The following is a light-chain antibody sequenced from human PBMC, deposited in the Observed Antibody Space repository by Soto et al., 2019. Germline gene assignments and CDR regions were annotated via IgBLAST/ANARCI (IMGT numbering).Light chain of an antibody. CDR3: QHYNRYSEA. Sequence: DIQMTQSPSTLSGSVGDRVTITCRASQTIGSWLAWYQQKPGKAPKLLIYKASTLKSGVPSRFSGSGSGTEFTLTISSLQPDDVASYCCQHYNRYSEAFGQGTKVELK. V-gene: IGKV1-5*03. CDR1: QTIGSW. CDR2: KAS. J-gene: IGKJ1*01.